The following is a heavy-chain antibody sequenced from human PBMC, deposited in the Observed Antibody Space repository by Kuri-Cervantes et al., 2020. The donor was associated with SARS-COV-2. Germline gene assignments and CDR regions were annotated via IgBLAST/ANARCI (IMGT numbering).Heavy chain of an antibody. D-gene: IGHD3-9*01. CDR3: ARDSLDWFIPLDY. CDR1: GFLFSASA. CDR2: ISSSSSYI. Sequence: GGSLRLSCEVSGFLFSASAIHWVRQGSGKGLEWVSSISSSSSYIYYADSVKGRFTISRDNAKNSLYLQMNSLRAEDTAVYYCARDSLDWFIPLDYWGQGTLVTVSS. J-gene: IGHJ4*02. V-gene: IGHV3-21*01.